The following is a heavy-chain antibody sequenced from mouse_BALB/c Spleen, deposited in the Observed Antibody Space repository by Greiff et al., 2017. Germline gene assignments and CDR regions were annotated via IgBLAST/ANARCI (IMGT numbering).Heavy chain of an antibody. CDR3: ARYYYGNYGSAMDY. J-gene: IGHJ4*01. Sequence: VQLQQSGAELMKPGASVKISCKATGYTFSSYWIEWVKQRPGHGLEWIGEILPGSGSTNYNEKFKGKATFTADTSSNTAYMQLSSLTSEDSAVYYCARYYYGNYGSAMDYWGQGTSVTVSS. V-gene: IGHV1-9*01. CDR1: GYTFSSYW. CDR2: ILPGSGST. D-gene: IGHD2-1*01.